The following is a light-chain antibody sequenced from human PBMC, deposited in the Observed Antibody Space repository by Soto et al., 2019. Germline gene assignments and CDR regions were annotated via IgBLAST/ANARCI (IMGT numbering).Light chain of an antibody. V-gene: IGKV1-6*01. CDR1: QGLRNA. Sequence: AIQMTQSPSSLSASVGDRVTITCRASQGLRNALDWFPQNPGKAPQLLIYAASNLQSGVPARFSGSGSGTDFSLTISSLQPEDFATYYCLQKYFYPFTFGPGTKVDI. CDR3: LQKYFYPFT. CDR2: AAS. J-gene: IGKJ3*01.